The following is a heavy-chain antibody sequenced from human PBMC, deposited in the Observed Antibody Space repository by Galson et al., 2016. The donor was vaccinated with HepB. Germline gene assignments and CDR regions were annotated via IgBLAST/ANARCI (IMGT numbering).Heavy chain of an antibody. V-gene: IGHV3-13*01. CDR3: TRGKFLWTTPWNYGLDV. Sequence: SLRLSCAASGFTFSIHDMHWVRQATGKGLEWVSAIETSGATYYPDSVKGRFTISRENGKNSLYLQMDSLRAGDTAVYYCTRGKFLWTTPWNYGLDVWGKGTTVTVSS. D-gene: IGHD4-17*01. J-gene: IGHJ6*04. CDR1: GFTFSIHD. CDR2: IETSGAT.